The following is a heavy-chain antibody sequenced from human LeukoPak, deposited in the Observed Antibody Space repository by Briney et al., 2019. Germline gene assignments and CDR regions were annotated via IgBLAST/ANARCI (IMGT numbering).Heavy chain of an antibody. CDR1: GLTFSSHW. D-gene: IGHD1-14*01. CDR2: ITNDGSST. V-gene: IGHV3-74*01. CDR3: ATQQGGNPAY. Sequence: GGSLRLSCAASGLTFSSHWMHWVRQAPGKGLVWVSRITNDGSSTTYADSVKGRFTISRDNAKNMLYLQVNSLRAEDTAVCYCATQQGGNPAYWGQGTLVTVSS. J-gene: IGHJ4*02.